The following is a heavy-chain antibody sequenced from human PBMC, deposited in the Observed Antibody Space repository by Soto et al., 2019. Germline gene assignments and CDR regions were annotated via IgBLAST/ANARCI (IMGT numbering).Heavy chain of an antibody. CDR1: GGSISSYY. D-gene: IGHD2-2*02. J-gene: IGHJ6*02. Sequence: SETLSLTCTVSGGSISSYYWSWIRQPQGKGLEWIGYIYYSGSTNYNPSLKSRVTISVDTSKNQFSLKLSSVTAADTAVYYCASVTRTCISTSCYRYYYGMDVWGQGTTVTVSS. CDR3: ASVTRTCISTSCYRYYYGMDV. V-gene: IGHV4-59*13. CDR2: IYYSGST.